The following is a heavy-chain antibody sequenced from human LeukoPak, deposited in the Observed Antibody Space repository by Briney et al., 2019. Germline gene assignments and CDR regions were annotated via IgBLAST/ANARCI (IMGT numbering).Heavy chain of an antibody. J-gene: IGHJ6*02. D-gene: IGHD2-21*02. V-gene: IGHV3-30-3*01. Sequence: GRSLRLSCAASGFTFSSYAMHWVRQAPGKGLEWVAVISYAGSNKYYADSVKGRFNISRDNSKNTMYLQMNSLRAEDTAVYYCARVGIVVVTYGMDVWGQGTTVTVSS. CDR2: ISYAGSNK. CDR1: GFTFSSYA. CDR3: ARVGIVVVTYGMDV.